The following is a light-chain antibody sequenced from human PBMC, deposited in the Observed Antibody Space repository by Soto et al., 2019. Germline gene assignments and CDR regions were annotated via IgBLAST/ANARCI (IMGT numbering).Light chain of an antibody. CDR3: SSYAGSNRDV. CDR2: EVS. V-gene: IGLV2-8*01. CDR1: SSDVGGYNY. J-gene: IGLJ1*01. Sequence: ALTQPPSASGSPGQSVTISCPGTSSDVGGYNYVSWYQQHPGKAPKLMIYEVSKRPSGVPDRFSGSKSGNTASLTVSGLQAEDEADYYCSSYAGSNRDVFGTWTTVTVL.